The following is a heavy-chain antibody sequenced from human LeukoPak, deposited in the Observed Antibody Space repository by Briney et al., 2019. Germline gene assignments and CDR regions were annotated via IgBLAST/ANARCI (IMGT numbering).Heavy chain of an antibody. CDR2: INHSGST. Sequence: SETLSLTCAVYGGSFSGYYWSWIRQPPGKGLEWIGEINHSGSTNHNPSLKSRVTISVDTSKNQFSLKLSSVTAADTAVYYCARGGEIFGVVIIGGPFDYWGQGTLVTVSS. V-gene: IGHV4-34*01. CDR3: ARGGEIFGVVIIGGPFDY. J-gene: IGHJ4*02. D-gene: IGHD3-3*01. CDR1: GGSFSGYY.